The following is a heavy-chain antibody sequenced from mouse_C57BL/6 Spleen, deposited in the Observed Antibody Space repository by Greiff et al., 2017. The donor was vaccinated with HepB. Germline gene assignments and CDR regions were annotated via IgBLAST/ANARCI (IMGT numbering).Heavy chain of an antibody. V-gene: IGHV1-80*01. Sequence: VQLQQSGAELVKPGASVKISCKASGYAFSSYWMNWVKQRPGKGLEWIGQIYPGDGDTNYNGKFKGKATLTADKSSSTAYMQLSSLTSEDSAVYFCAREGPYYYGSTYFDYWGQGTTLTVSS. CDR3: AREGPYYYGSTYFDY. CDR2: IYPGDGDT. J-gene: IGHJ2*01. CDR1: GYAFSSYW. D-gene: IGHD1-1*01.